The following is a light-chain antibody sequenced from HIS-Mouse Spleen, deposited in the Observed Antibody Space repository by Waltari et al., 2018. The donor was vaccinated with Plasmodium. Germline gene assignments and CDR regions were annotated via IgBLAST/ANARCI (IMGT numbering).Light chain of an antibody. V-gene: IGLV2-23*01. CDR1: SSDVGSYHL. CDR3: CSYAGSSTYV. Sequence: QSALTQPASVSGSPGQSITISCPGPSSDVGSYHLVSWYQQHPGKAPKLMIYEGSKRPSGVSNRFSGSKSGNTASLTISGLQAEDEADYYCCSYAGSSTYVFGTGTKVTVL. J-gene: IGLJ1*01. CDR2: EGS.